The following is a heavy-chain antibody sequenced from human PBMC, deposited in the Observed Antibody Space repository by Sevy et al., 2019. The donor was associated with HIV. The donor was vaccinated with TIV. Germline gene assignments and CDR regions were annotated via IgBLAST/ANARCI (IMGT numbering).Heavy chain of an antibody. J-gene: IGHJ5*02. CDR1: GYSISSGYY. Sequence: SETLSLTCTVSGYSISSGYYWGWIRQPPGKGLEWIGSIYHSGSTYYNPSLKSRVTISVDTSKNQFSLKLSSVTAADTAVYYCARESYCSGGSCYPPNWFDPWGQRTLVTVSS. CDR2: IYHSGST. V-gene: IGHV4-38-2*02. D-gene: IGHD2-15*01. CDR3: ARESYCSGGSCYPPNWFDP.